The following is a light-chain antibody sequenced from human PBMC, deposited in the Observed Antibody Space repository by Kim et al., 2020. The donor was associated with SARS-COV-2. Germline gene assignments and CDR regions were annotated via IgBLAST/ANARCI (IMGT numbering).Light chain of an antibody. CDR3: QQYHDNYWT. CDR2: DAS. V-gene: IGKV1-5*01. Sequence: IQMTQYPSTLSAYVGDTVTITCRASQSVSEWLAWYQQKPGKAPNLLIYDASTLQSGVPSRFSGSGSGTDFTLTINTLQADDFATYYCQQYHDNYWTFGQGTKVDIK. J-gene: IGKJ1*01. CDR1: QSVSEW.